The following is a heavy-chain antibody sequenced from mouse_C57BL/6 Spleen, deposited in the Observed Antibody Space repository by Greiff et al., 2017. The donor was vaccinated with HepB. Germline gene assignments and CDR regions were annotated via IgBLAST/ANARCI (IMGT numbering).Heavy chain of an antibody. Sequence: QVQLQQSGAELVRPGSSVKLSCKASGYTFTSYWMDWVKQRPGQGLEWIGNIYPSDSETHYNQKFKDKATLTVDKSSSTAYMQLSSLTSEDSAVYYCARGWLLRGWYFDVWGTGTTVTVSS. CDR3: ARGWLLRGWYFDV. D-gene: IGHD2-3*01. CDR2: IYPSDSET. V-gene: IGHV1-61*01. J-gene: IGHJ1*03. CDR1: GYTFTSYW.